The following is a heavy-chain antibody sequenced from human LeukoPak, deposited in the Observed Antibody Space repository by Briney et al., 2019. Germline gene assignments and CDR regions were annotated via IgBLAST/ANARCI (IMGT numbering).Heavy chain of an antibody. CDR3: AREQDYYYDSSGYYY. J-gene: IGHJ4*02. V-gene: IGHV4-38-2*02. CDR1: GYSISSGYY. Sequence: SETLSLTCTVSGYSISSGYYWGWIRQPPGKGLEWIGSIYHSGSTYYNPSLKSRVTISVDTSKNQFSLKLSSVTAADTAVYYCAREQDYYYDSSGYYYWGQGTLVTVSS. D-gene: IGHD3-22*01. CDR2: IYHSGST.